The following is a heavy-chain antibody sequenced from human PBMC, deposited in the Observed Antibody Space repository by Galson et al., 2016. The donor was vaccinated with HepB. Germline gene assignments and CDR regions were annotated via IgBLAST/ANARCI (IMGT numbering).Heavy chain of an antibody. Sequence: PALVKPTQTLTLTCTFSGFSLNTRGVGVGWIRQPPGKALEWLALIYWDDDKRYNSSLQSRVTITKDTAKNQVVLTMTNMDPEDTATYYCARIVEMTRIEVDYWGQGTLVTVSS. J-gene: IGHJ4*02. CDR3: ARIVEMTRIEVDY. CDR2: IYWDDDK. CDR1: GFSLNTRGVG. D-gene: IGHD5-24*01. V-gene: IGHV2-5*02.